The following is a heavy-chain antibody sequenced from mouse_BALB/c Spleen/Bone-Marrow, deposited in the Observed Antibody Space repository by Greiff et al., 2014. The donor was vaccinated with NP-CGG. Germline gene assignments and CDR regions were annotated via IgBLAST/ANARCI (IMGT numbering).Heavy chain of an antibody. V-gene: IGHV1-80*01. Sequence: SGAELVRPGSSVKISCKASGYAFSSYWMNWVRQRPGQGLEWIGQIYPGDGDTNYNGKFKGKATLTADRSSSTAYMQLSSLTSEDSAVYFCARTPWFAYWGQGTLVTVSA. CDR2: IYPGDGDT. CDR3: ARTPWFAY. CDR1: GYAFSSYW. J-gene: IGHJ3*01.